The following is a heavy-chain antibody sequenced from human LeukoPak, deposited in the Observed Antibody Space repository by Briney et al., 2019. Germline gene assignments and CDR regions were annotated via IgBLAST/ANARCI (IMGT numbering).Heavy chain of an antibody. J-gene: IGHJ4*02. CDR1: GFTFSSYG. CDR2: IRYDGSNK. D-gene: IGHD5-12*01. CDR3: AKLLSGYDRFDY. V-gene: IGHV3-30*02. Sequence: GGSLRLSCAASGFTFSSYGMHWVRQAPGKGLEWVTFIRYDGSNKYYADSVKGRFTISRDNSKNTLYLQMNSLRAEDTAVYYCAKLLSGYDRFDYWGQGTLVTASS.